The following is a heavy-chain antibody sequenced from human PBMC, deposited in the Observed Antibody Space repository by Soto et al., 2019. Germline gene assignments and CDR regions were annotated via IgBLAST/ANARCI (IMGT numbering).Heavy chain of an antibody. D-gene: IGHD3-10*01. CDR3: AKDRALWFGEGGWFDP. J-gene: IGHJ5*02. CDR1: GFIFDSFA. V-gene: IGHV3-23*04. Sequence: EVQLVESGGGLVQPGGSLRLSCAASGFIFDSFALSWVRQAPGKGLEWVSGIGRSGGRTYYADSVKGRFTISRDNSKNTLYLQMSSLSAEDTAIYYCAKDRALWFGEGGWFDPWGQGTLVTVSS. CDR2: IGRSGGRT.